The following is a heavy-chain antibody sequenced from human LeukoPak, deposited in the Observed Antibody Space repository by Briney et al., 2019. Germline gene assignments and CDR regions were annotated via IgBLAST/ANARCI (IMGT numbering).Heavy chain of an antibody. CDR2: INHSGST. V-gene: IGHV4-34*01. CDR3: ARAVVVVAATLGWFDP. D-gene: IGHD2-15*01. CDR1: GGSFSGYY. Sequence: SETLSLTCAVYGGSFSGYYWSWIRQPPGKGLEWIGEINHSGSTNYNPSLKSRVTISVDTSKNQFSLKLSSVTAADTAVYYCARAVVVVAATLGWFDPRGQGTLVTVSS. J-gene: IGHJ5*02.